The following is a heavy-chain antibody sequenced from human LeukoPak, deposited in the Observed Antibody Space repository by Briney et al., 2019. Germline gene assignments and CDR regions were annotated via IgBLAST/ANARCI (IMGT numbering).Heavy chain of an antibody. J-gene: IGHJ4*02. CDR2: ISGSGGST. D-gene: IGHD3-10*01. CDR1: GFTFSSYA. Sequence: GGSLRLSCAASGFTFSSYAMSWVRQAPGKGLEWVSAISGSGGSTYYADSVKGRFTISRDNSKNTLYLQMNSLRAEDTAVYYCAKVGDYYGSGKYSNFDYWGQGTLVTVSS. CDR3: AKVGDYYGSGKYSNFDY. V-gene: IGHV3-23*01.